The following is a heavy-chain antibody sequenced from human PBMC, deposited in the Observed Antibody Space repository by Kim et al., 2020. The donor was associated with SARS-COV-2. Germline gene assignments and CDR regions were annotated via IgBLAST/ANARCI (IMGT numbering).Heavy chain of an antibody. V-gene: IGHV4-59*08. Sequence: SETLSLTCTVSGGSISSYYWSWIRQPPGKGLEWIGYIYYSGSTNYNPSLKSRVTISVDTSKNQFSLKLSSVTAADTAVYYCARRGVGFYDILPGYFQGDAFDIWGQGTMVTVSS. J-gene: IGHJ3*02. CDR2: IYYSGST. D-gene: IGHD3-9*01. CDR1: GGSISSYY. CDR3: ARRGVGFYDILPGYFQGDAFDI.